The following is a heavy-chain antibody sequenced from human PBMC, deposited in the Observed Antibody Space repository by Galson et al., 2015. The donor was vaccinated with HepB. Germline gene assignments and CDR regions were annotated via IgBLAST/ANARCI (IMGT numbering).Heavy chain of an antibody. CDR2: ISSSGCTI. V-gene: IGHV3-48*03. Sequence: SLRLSCAASGFTFSSYEMNWVRQAPGKGLEWVSYISSSGCTIYYADSVKGRFTISRDNAKNSLYLQMNSLRAEDTAVYYCAREGGGDIVVVPAAFFDYWGQGTLVTVSS. CDR3: AREGGGDIVVVPAAFFDY. J-gene: IGHJ4*02. D-gene: IGHD2-2*01. CDR1: GFTFSSYE.